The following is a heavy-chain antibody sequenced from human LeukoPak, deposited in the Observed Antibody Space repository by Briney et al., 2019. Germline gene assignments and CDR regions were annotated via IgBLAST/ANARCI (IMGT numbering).Heavy chain of an antibody. CDR2: ISYDGSNK. CDR3: ASSGSPNWFDP. Sequence: PGGSLRLSCAAFGFTFSSYAMHWVRQAPGKGLEWVAVISYDGSNKYYADSVKGRFTISRDNSKNTLYLQMYSLRAEDTAVYYCASSGSPNWFDPWGQGTLVTVSS. D-gene: IGHD6-13*01. CDR1: GFTFSSYA. J-gene: IGHJ5*02. V-gene: IGHV3-30*01.